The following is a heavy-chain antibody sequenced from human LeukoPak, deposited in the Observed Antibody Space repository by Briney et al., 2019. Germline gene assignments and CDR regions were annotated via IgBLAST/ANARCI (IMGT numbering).Heavy chain of an antibody. CDR2: INWNGGST. J-gene: IGHJ4*02. CDR1: GFSFDDYD. Sequence: GGSLRLSCAASGFSFDDYDMSWVRHAPGKGLEWVSGINWNGGSTGYADSVKGRSTISRDNAKNSLYLQMSSLRAEDTALYYCAREEGGYFDYWGQGTLVTVSS. D-gene: IGHD3-16*01. CDR3: AREEGGYFDY. V-gene: IGHV3-20*04.